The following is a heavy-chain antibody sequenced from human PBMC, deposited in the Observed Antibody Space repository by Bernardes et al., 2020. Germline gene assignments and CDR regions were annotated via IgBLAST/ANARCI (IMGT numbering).Heavy chain of an antibody. V-gene: IGHV3-74*01. J-gene: IGHJ6*03. CDR2: INSDGSST. CDR1: GFTFSSYW. Sequence: GSLRLSCAASGFTFSSYWMHWVRQAPGKGLVWVSRINSDGSSTSYADSVKGRFTISRDNAKNTLYLQMNSLRAEDTAVYYCARVLDRGSGWYYYYYYMDVWGKGTTVTVSS. CDR3: ARVLDRGSGWYYYYYYMDV. D-gene: IGHD6-19*01.